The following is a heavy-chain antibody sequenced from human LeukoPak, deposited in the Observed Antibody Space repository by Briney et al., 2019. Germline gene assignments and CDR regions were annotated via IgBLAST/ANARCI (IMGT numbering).Heavy chain of an antibody. CDR1: GFTVSSNY. Sequence: GGSLRLSCAASGFTVSSNYMSWVRQAPGKGLEWVSFMYRGDRTYYTDSVKGRFTMSRDDMKKTVYLQMDSLRAEDTAVYYCARKGDGYNSIDYWGQGTLVTVS. J-gene: IGHJ4*02. CDR3: ARKGDGYNSIDY. CDR2: MYRGDRT. D-gene: IGHD5-24*01. V-gene: IGHV3-66*01.